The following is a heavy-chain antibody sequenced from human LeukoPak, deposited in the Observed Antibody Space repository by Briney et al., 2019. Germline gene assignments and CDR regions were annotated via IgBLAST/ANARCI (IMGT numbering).Heavy chain of an antibody. V-gene: IGHV3-48*04. Sequence: GGSLRLSCAASGFPFNYYSMNWVRQAPGKGLEWISYIGISSGNTKYADSVKGRFTISGDNAKNSLYLQMNNLRVEDTAVHYCARDHNYAFDNWGQGTLVTVSS. CDR2: IGISSGNT. J-gene: IGHJ4*02. D-gene: IGHD1-1*01. CDR3: ARDHNYAFDN. CDR1: GFPFNYYS.